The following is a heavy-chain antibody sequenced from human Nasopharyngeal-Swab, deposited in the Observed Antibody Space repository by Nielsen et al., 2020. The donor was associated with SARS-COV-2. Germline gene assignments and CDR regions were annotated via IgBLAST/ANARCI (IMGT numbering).Heavy chain of an antibody. D-gene: IGHD1-26*01. J-gene: IGHJ4*02. Sequence: SETLSLTCAVSGYSISSGYYWGWIRQPPGKGLEWIGSIYHSGSTYYNPSLKSRVTISVDPSKNQFSLKLSSVTAADTAVYYCARERSGGSYYEDYWGQGTLVTVSS. CDR3: ARERSGGSYYEDY. CDR2: IYHSGST. CDR1: GYSISSGYY. V-gene: IGHV4-38-2*02.